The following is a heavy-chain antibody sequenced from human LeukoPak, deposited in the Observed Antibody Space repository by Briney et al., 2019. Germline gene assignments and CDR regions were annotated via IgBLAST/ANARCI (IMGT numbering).Heavy chain of an antibody. CDR2: VSYSGNT. D-gene: IGHD5-24*01. V-gene: IGHV4-59*01. Sequence: SETLSLTCAVYDRSFSGYYWSWIRQPPGKGLEWIGYVSYSGNTRYNPSLKSRVTISLATSNNQFSLRLTSVTAADTAVYFCARIRDGYNRNAFDFWGQGILVTVSS. CDR1: DRSFSGYY. CDR3: ARIRDGYNRNAFDF. J-gene: IGHJ4*02.